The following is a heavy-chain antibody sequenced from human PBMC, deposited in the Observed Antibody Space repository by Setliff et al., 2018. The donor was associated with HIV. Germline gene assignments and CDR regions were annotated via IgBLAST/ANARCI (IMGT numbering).Heavy chain of an antibody. J-gene: IGHJ4*02. V-gene: IGHV1-69*04. Sequence: SVKVSCKASGGAFSSYAISWVRQAPGQGLEWMGRVIPIFDRSHYAEKFQGRVTMTADKSPSTAYMELSSLRSDDSAMYYCAREGPCGNSCYSNYWGQGTLGTVPQ. D-gene: IGHD2-15*01. CDR2: VIPIFDRS. CDR1: GGAFSSYA. CDR3: AREGPCGNSCYSNY.